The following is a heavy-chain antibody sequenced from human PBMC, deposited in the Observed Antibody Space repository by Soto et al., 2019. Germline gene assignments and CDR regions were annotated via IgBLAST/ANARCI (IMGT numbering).Heavy chain of an antibody. V-gene: IGHV4-4*07. Sequence: PSETLSLTCTVSGGAITAYYWSWVRQPVGEQLQCIGPVYSTVSINYNPSRRSRVTISVDTPQNQFFLRLGSVTASDTAVYYCARAEHYHRKTWF. CDR2: VYSTVSI. D-gene: IGHD3-22*01. J-gene: IGHJ5*01. CDR3: ARAEHYHRKTWF. CDR1: GGAITAYY.